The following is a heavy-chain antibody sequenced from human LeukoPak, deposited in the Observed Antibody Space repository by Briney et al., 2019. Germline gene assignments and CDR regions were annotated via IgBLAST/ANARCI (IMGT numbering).Heavy chain of an antibody. CDR3: ARDLGYCSSTSCPYYYYYYMDV. V-gene: IGHV1-18*01. J-gene: IGHJ6*03. CDR1: GYTFTSYG. Sequence: GASVKVSCKASGYTFTSYGISWVRQAPGQGLEWMGWISAYNGNTNYAQKFQGRVTMTRDTSISTAYMELSRLRSDDTAVYYCARDLGYCSSTSCPYYYYYYMDVWGKGTTVTVSS. CDR2: ISAYNGNT. D-gene: IGHD2-2*01.